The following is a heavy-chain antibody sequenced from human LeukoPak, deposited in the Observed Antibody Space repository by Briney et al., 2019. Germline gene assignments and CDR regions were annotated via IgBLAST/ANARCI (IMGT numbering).Heavy chain of an antibody. D-gene: IGHD3-9*01. CDR1: GFTFGDYA. CDR2: IRSKAYGGTT. V-gene: IGHV3-49*04. Sequence: GSLRLSCTASGFTFGDYAMSWVRQAPGKGLEWVGFIRSKAYGGTTEYAASEKGRFTISRDDSKSIAYLQMNSLKTEDIAVYYCTRPGYDILTGYSAYYFDYWGQGTLVTVSS. J-gene: IGHJ4*02. CDR3: TRPGYDILTGYSAYYFDY.